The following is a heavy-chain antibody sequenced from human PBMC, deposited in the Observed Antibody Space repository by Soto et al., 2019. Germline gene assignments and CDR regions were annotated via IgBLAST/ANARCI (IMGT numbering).Heavy chain of an antibody. V-gene: IGHV4-4*02. CDR1: GDSISNSRW. CDR2: IFHSGDT. J-gene: IGHJ3*01. Sequence: QVQLQVSGPGLEKPSGTLSLTCAVSGDSISNSRWWTWVRQPPGKGLEWIGDIFHSGDTNYNPSLKSRVFISVDKSQNQFSLKVSSVTAADTAVYYCAYSTGWYRHDVWGQGTLVTVSS. CDR3: AYSTGWYRHDV. D-gene: IGHD6-19*01.